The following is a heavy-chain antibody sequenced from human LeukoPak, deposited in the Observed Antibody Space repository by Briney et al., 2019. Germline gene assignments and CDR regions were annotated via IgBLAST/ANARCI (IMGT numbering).Heavy chain of an antibody. J-gene: IGHJ4*02. CDR3: ARGGRYCSSSSCHLGDY. Sequence: PGGSLRLSCAASGFTFSNYGMHWVRQAPGKGLEWVAVIWYDGSNEYYADSVKGRFTISRDNSKNTLYLQMNSLRAEDTAVYYCARGGRYCSSSSCHLGDYWGQGTLVTVPS. V-gene: IGHV3-33*01. CDR2: IWYDGSNE. CDR1: GFTFSNYG. D-gene: IGHD2-2*01.